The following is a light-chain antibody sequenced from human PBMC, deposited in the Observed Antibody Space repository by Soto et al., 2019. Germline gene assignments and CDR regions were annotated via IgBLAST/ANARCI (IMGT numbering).Light chain of an antibody. V-gene: IGKV1-12*01. Sequence: DIQMTQSPSSVSASVGDRVTITCRASQGISSWLAWYQQKPGKAPKLLIYAASSLQSGIPARFSGSGSGTDFTLTISSLEPEDFAVYYCQQRSNWPPITFGQGTRLEIK. CDR3: QQRSNWPPIT. CDR2: AAS. J-gene: IGKJ5*01. CDR1: QGISSW.